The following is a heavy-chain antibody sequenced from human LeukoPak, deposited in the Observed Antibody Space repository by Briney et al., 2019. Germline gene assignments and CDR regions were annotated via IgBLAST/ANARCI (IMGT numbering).Heavy chain of an antibody. D-gene: IGHD3-22*01. V-gene: IGHV4-34*01. J-gene: IGHJ4*02. Sequence: SETLSLTCAVYGGSFSGYYWSWIRQPPGKGLEWLGEINHSGSTNYNPSLKSRVTISADTSKNQFSLKLSSVTAADTAVYYCARGKRGKGLKTYYYDSSGYWPTDYWGQGTLVTVSS. CDR2: INHSGST. CDR1: GGSFSGYY. CDR3: ARGKRGKGLKTYYYDSSGYWPTDY.